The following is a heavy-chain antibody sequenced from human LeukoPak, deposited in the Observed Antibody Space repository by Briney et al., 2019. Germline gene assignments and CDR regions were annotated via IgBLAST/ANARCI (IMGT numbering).Heavy chain of an antibody. CDR2: IKQDGSEK. V-gene: IGHV3-7*01. D-gene: IGHD3-10*01. CDR3: ARDAGSGSYYTRFAY. J-gene: IGHJ4*02. Sequence: PGGSLRLSCAASGFTFSSYWMSWVRQAPGKGLEWVANIKQDGSEKYYVDSVKGRFTISRDNAKNSLYLQMNSLRAEDTAVYYCARDAGSGSYYTRFAYWGQGTLVTVSS. CDR1: GFTFSSYW.